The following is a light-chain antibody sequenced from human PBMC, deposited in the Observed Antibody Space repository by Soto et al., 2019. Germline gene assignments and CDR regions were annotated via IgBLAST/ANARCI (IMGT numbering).Light chain of an antibody. CDR2: DSN. CDR1: SSNIGAGRD. CDR3: QSYGTSLNGLYV. J-gene: IGLJ1*01. V-gene: IGLV1-40*01. Sequence: QSVLTQPPSVSGAPGQRVIISCTGSSSNIGAGRDVHWYRQFPGEAPKFLISDSNHRPSGVPDRFSVSKSGASASLAITGLRPEDEGDYFCQSYGTSLNGLYVFGTGTKVTVL.